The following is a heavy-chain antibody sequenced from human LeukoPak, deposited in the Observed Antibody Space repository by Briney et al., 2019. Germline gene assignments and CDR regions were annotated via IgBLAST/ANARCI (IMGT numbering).Heavy chain of an antibody. D-gene: IGHD5-24*01. Sequence: GGSLRLSCAASGFPFSSYWMAWVRQAPGEGLEWVSVIYSGGSTYYADSVKGRFTISRDNSKNTLYLQMNSLRAEDTAVYYCARDLVSHYGYKSLAAAFDIWGQGTMVTVSS. V-gene: IGHV3-53*01. CDR3: ARDLVSHYGYKSLAAAFDI. J-gene: IGHJ3*02. CDR2: IYSGGST. CDR1: GFPFSSYW.